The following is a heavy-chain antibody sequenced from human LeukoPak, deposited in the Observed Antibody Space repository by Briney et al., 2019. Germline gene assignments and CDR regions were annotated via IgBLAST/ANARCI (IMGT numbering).Heavy chain of an antibody. CDR1: GGSISSSSYY. J-gene: IGHJ6*02. D-gene: IGHD4-11*01. CDR3: ARLTTVTSWMGYYYYGMDV. V-gene: IGHV4-39*01. CDR2: IYYSGST. Sequence: SETLSLTCTVSGGSISSSSYYWGWIRQPPGKGLEWIGSIYYSGSTYYNPSLKSRVTISVATSKNQFSLKLSSVTAADTAVYYCARLTTVTSWMGYYYYGMDVWGQGTTVTVSS.